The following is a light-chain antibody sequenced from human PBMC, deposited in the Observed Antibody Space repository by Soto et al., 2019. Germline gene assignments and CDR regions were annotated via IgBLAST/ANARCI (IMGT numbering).Light chain of an antibody. CDR2: DTS. V-gene: IGKV3-11*01. J-gene: IGKJ5*01. Sequence: EVVLTQSPGTLSLSPGERATLSCRASQTVISYLAWYQQKPGQAPRLLIYDTSNRATGIPARFSSSGSGTDFTLTISSLEPEDFAVYYCQQRYNWPPITFGQGTRLEIK. CDR1: QTVISY. CDR3: QQRYNWPPIT.